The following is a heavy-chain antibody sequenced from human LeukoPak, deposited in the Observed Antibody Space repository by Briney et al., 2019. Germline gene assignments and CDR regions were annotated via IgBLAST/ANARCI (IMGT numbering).Heavy chain of an antibody. CDR3: AKPRRAVTIYSDAFDI. J-gene: IGHJ3*02. CDR1: GFTFSTYA. Sequence: GGSLRLSCAASGFTFSTYAMTWVRQAPGKGLGWVSTITGGGGVTYYADSVKGRFTISRDDSKNTLYLHMNSLRVEDTAVFYCAKPRRAVTIYSDAFDIWGQGTVVTVSS. D-gene: IGHD4-17*01. CDR2: ITGGGGVT. V-gene: IGHV3-23*01.